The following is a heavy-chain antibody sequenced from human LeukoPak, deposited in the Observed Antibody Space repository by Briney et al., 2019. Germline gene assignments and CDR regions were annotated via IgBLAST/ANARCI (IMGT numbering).Heavy chain of an antibody. D-gene: IGHD5-18*01. CDR2: ISGSGGST. CDR1: GFTFSSYA. V-gene: IGHV3-23*01. Sequence: GGSLRLSCAASGFTFSSYAMSWVRQAPGKGLEWVSAISGSGGSTYYADSVKGRFTISRDNSKNTLYLQMNSLRAEDTAVYYCARAPRGYSCGALFDYWGQGTLVTVSS. CDR3: ARAPRGYSCGALFDY. J-gene: IGHJ4*02.